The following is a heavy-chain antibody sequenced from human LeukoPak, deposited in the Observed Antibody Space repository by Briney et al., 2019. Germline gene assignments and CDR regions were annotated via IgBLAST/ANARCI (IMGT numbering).Heavy chain of an antibody. CDR1: GFTFSSYA. CDR2: ISGSGGST. Sequence: PGGSLRLSCAASGFTFSSYAMSWVRQAPGKGLELVSAISGSGGSTYYADSVKGRFTISRDNSKNTLYLQMSSLRAEDTAVYYCAKAPIGYSYGLFDYWGQGTLVTVSS. D-gene: IGHD5-18*01. V-gene: IGHV3-23*01. J-gene: IGHJ4*02. CDR3: AKAPIGYSYGLFDY.